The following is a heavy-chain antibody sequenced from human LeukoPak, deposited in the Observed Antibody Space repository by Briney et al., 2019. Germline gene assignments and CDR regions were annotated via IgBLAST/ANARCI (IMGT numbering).Heavy chain of an antibody. V-gene: IGHV3-23*01. CDR3: AKEPGQDDYGDKDAFDI. D-gene: IGHD4-17*01. J-gene: IGHJ3*02. Sequence: GGSLRLSCAASGFTFSSYAMSWVRQAPGKGLEWASAISGSGGSTYYADSVKGRFTISRDNSKNTLYLQMNSLRAEDTAVYYCAKEPGQDDYGDKDAFDIWGQGTVVTVSS. CDR2: ISGSGGST. CDR1: GFTFSSYA.